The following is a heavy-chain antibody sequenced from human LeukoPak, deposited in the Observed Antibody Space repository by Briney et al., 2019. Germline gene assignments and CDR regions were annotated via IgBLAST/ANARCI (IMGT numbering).Heavy chain of an antibody. Sequence: ASVKVSCKASGYSFSNYGISWVRQAPGQGLEWMAWITPYNGNTNYAQKLQGRVTMTTDTSTTTAYMELRSLRSDDTAVYYCARSGYCSGGSCSPNGAFDIWGQGTMATVSS. CDR2: ITPYNGNT. V-gene: IGHV1-18*01. D-gene: IGHD2-15*01. CDR1: GYSFSNYG. CDR3: ARSGYCSGGSCSPNGAFDI. J-gene: IGHJ3*02.